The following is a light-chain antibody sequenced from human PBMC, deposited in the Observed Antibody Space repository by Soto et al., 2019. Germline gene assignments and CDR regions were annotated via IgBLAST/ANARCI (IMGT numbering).Light chain of an antibody. V-gene: IGKV1-5*01. CDR2: DAS. Sequence: DIQMTQSPSTLSASVGDRVTITCRASQSISSWLAWYQQKPGKAPKLLIYDASSLESGVPSRFSGSGSGPEFTLTISSLQPDDFATYYCQQYNSYSGTLGQGTKVDIK. J-gene: IGKJ1*01. CDR1: QSISSW. CDR3: QQYNSYSGT.